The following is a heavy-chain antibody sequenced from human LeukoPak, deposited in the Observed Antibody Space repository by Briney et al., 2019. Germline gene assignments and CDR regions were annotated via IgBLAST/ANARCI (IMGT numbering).Heavy chain of an antibody. CDR1: GSTFISYA. V-gene: IGHV1-69*01. D-gene: IGHD4-17*01. CDR2: IIPIFGTA. CDR3: ARRTTIPPTARDYGHYYGMDV. J-gene: IGHJ6*02. Sequence: GSSVKVSCKASGSTFISYAISWVRQAPGQGLEWMGGIIPIFGTANYAQKFQGRVTITADESTSTAYMELSSLRSEDTAVYYCARRTTIPPTARDYGHYYGMDVWGQGTTVTVSS.